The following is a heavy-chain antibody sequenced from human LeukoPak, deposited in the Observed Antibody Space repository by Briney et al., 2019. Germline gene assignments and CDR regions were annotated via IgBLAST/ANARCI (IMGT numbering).Heavy chain of an antibody. D-gene: IGHD2-15*01. CDR1: GFSFTNYW. V-gene: IGHV3-7*01. J-gene: IGHJ3*01. Sequence: GGSLRLSCAASGFSFTNYWMTWVRQAPRKGLEWVASIKQDGSEKYYVDSLKDRFAISRDNAKTSLYLQMNSLRVEDTAVYYCARVPGRVDAADLWGQGTMVTVSS. CDR3: ARVPGRVDAADL. CDR2: IKQDGSEK.